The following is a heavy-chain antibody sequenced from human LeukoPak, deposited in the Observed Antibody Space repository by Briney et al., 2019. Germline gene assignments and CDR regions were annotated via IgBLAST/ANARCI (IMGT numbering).Heavy chain of an antibody. CDR2: IIPILGIA. J-gene: IGHJ4*02. Sequence: RASVKVSCKASGYTYTTYGISWVRQAPGQGLEWMGRIIPILGIANYAQEFQGRVTITADKSTSTAYMELSSLRSEDTAVYYCARGDANGYCSSTSCYIGWGQGTLVTVSS. D-gene: IGHD2-2*02. V-gene: IGHV1-69*04. CDR1: GYTYTTYG. CDR3: ARGDANGYCSSTSCYIG.